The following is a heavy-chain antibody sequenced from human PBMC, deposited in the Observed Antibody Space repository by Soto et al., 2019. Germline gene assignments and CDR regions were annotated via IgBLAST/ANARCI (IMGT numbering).Heavy chain of an antibody. V-gene: IGHV3-13*05. Sequence: EVQLVESGGGLVQPGGSLRLSCEASGFTFRNYYMHWVRHGTGKGLEWVSGISSAGDPDYADSVEGRFTISRENAQNSFFMQMDSLRVGDTAVYYCARTDRDFYGLDVWGQGTTVIVSS. CDR2: ISSAGDP. CDR1: GFTFRNYY. CDR3: ARTDRDFYGLDV. J-gene: IGHJ6*02.